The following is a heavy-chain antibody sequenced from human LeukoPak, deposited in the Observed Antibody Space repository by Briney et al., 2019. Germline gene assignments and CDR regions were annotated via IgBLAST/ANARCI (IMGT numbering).Heavy chain of an antibody. D-gene: IGHD6-6*01. CDR1: GGSISSYY. CDR3: ARVASSGYFDY. Sequence: SETLSLTCTVSGGSISSYYWSWIRQPPGKGPEWIGYIYHSGSTNYNPSLKSRVTTSVDTSKNQFSLKLSSVTAADTAVYYCARVASSGYFDYWGQGTLVTVSS. V-gene: IGHV4-59*01. J-gene: IGHJ4*02. CDR2: IYHSGST.